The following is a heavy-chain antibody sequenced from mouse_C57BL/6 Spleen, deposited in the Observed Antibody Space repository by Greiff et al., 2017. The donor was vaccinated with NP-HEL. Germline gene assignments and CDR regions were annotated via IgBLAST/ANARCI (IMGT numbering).Heavy chain of an antibody. CDR1: GFSLSTFGMG. CDR2: IWWDDDK. V-gene: IGHV8-8*01. J-gene: IGHJ3*01. D-gene: IGHD2-4*01. CDR3: ARIYYDYDGAWFAY. Sequence: QVQLKESGPGILQPSQTLSLTCSFSGFSLSTFGMGVGWIRQPSGKGLEWLAHIWWDDDKYYNPALKSRLTISKDTSKNQVFLKIANVDTADTATYYCARIYYDYDGAWFAYWGQGTLVTVSA.